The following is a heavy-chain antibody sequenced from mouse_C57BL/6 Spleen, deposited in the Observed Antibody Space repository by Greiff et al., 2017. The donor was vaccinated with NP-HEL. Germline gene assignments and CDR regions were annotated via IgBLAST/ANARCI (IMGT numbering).Heavy chain of an antibody. CDR2: IDPANGNT. D-gene: IGHD3-1*01. CDR3: AKTGTHFAY. J-gene: IGHJ3*01. Sequence: VQLQQSVAELVWPGASVKLSCTASGFNIKNTYWHWVKQRPEQGLEWIGRIDPANGNTKYAPKFQRKATITADASSNTAYLQLSSLTSEDTAIYYCAKTGTHFAYWGQGTLVTVSA. V-gene: IGHV14-3*01. CDR1: GFNIKNTY.